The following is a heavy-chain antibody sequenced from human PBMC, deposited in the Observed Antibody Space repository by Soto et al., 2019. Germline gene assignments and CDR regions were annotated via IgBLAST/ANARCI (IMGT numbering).Heavy chain of an antibody. J-gene: IGHJ6*02. CDR3: ARIKLVDFFFINVDVYDMDV. CDR1: GFTLSNYA. Sequence: EVQLVESGGGLVQPGGSLRLSCAASGFTLSNYAVNWVRQAPGKGLEWVSYISSDSRYIYHGDSVKGRFTISRDNARNSVYLQMNSLLDEDTAVYYCARIKLVDFFFINVDVYDMDVWGQGTPVTVSS. D-gene: IGHD2-15*01. CDR2: ISSDSRYI. V-gene: IGHV3-48*02.